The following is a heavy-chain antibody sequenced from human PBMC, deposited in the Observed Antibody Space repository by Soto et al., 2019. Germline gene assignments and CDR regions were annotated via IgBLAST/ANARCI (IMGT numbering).Heavy chain of an antibody. Sequence: QVQLVQSGAEVKKPGSSVKVSCKASGGTFSSYAISWVRQAPGQGLEWMGGIIPIFGTANYAQKFQGRVTITADESTSPAYMELSSLRSEDTAVYYCARGAAAGTNNWLDPWGQGTLVTVSS. J-gene: IGHJ5*02. CDR2: IIPIFGTA. CDR1: GGTFSSYA. D-gene: IGHD6-13*01. V-gene: IGHV1-69*01. CDR3: ARGAAAGTNNWLDP.